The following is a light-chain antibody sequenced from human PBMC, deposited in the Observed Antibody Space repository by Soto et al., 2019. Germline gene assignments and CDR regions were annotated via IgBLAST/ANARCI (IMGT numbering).Light chain of an antibody. CDR1: QNIGTS. CDR3: QQTYNAPYT. Sequence: DIQMTQSPSSLSVSVGDRVTITCRASQNIGTSLNWYQMKLGRAPTLLIYSASTLQSGAPSRFSGGGSGTDFTLTINSLQPEDFATYSCQQTYNAPYTFGHGTTLEIK. J-gene: IGKJ2*01. CDR2: SAS. V-gene: IGKV1-39*01.